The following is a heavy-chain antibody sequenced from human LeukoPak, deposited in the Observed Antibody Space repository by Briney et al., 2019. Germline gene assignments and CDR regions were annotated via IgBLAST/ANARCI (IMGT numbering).Heavy chain of an antibody. Sequence: GGSLRLSCVASGFTFSSYWMHWVRQAPGKGLVWVSRINTDGSSTSYADSVKGRFTISRDNAKNSLYLQMNSLRAEDTAVYYCASSYHYYGSGEHFDYWGQGTLVTVSS. D-gene: IGHD3-10*01. V-gene: IGHV3-74*01. CDR3: ASSYHYYGSGEHFDY. CDR1: GFTFSSYW. CDR2: INTDGSST. J-gene: IGHJ4*02.